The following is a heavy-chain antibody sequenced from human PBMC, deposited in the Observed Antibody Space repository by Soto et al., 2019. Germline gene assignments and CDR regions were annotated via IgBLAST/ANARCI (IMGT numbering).Heavy chain of an antibody. CDR1: GYSFTSSW. CDR3: ARHEPLKSGTSSY. CDR2: IDPSDSYI. D-gene: IGHD2-2*01. Sequence: GESLKISCKGPGYSFTSSWITWVRQMPGKGLEWMGRIDPSDSYISYSPSFQGHVIFSADKSISTAYLQWSSLKASDTAIYYCARHEPLKSGTSSYWGQGTLVTVSS. V-gene: IGHV5-10-1*01. J-gene: IGHJ4*01.